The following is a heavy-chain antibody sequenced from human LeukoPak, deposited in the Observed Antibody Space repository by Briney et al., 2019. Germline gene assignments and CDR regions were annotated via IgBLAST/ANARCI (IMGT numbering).Heavy chain of an antibody. V-gene: IGHV4-39*07. J-gene: IGHJ6*03. CDR2: IYYSGST. CDR3: ARVCGNQLYYYYYYYMDV. CDR1: GGSISSSSYY. Sequence: PSETLSLTCTVSGGSISSSSYYWGWIRQPPGKGLEWIGSIYYSGSTYYNSSLKSRVTISVDTSKNQFSLKLSSVTAADTAVYYCARVCGNQLYYYYYYYMDVWGKGTTVTVSS. D-gene: IGHD1-14*01.